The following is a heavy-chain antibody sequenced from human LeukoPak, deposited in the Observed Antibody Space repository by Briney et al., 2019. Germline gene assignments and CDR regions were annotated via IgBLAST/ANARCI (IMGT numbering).Heavy chain of an antibody. CDR1: GGSISSGTYY. J-gene: IGHJ4*02. V-gene: IGHV4-61*02. Sequence: SQTLSLTCTVSGGSISSGTYYWNWIRQPAGKGLEWIGRVYTSGSTNYNPSLKSRVTMSVDTSKNQFSLKLSSVTAADTAVYYYARVAAKTVDYWGQGTLVTVSS. CDR2: VYTSGST. D-gene: IGHD2-15*01. CDR3: ARVAAKTVDY.